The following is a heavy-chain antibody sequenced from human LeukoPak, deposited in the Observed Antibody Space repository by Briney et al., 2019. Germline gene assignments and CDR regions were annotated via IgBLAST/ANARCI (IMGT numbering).Heavy chain of an antibody. CDR1: GFTFSSYW. CDR2: INQDGSET. J-gene: IGHJ5*02. V-gene: IGHV3-7*01. CDR3: AGAAS. Sequence: GRSLRLSCATSGFTFSSYWMTWVRQAPGKGLEWVANINQDGSETYYVDSVKGRFTISRDNAKSSLYLQMNSLRVDDTAVYYCAGAASWGQGTLVTVSS.